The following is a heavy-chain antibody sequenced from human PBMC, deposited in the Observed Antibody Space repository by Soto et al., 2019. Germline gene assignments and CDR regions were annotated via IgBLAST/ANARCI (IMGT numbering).Heavy chain of an antibody. D-gene: IGHD3-10*01. CDR3: ARQSEYYYATGRAAPLYGMDV. CDR1: GGSISTTSYY. J-gene: IGHJ6*02. V-gene: IGHV4-39*01. Sequence: QLQLQESGPGLVMPSETLSLTCTVSGGSISTTSYYWGWIRQPPGKGLEWIGNIYYSGSTYYNPSLKSRVTVPLDTTKNQFSLKLSSVTAADTAMYYCARQSEYYYATGRAAPLYGMDVWGQGTTVTVS. CDR2: IYYSGST.